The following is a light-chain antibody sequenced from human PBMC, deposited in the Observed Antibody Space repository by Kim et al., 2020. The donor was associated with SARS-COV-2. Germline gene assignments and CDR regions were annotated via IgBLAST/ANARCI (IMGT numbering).Light chain of an antibody. V-gene: IGLV3-1*01. CDR1: KLGEKY. J-gene: IGLJ3*02. Sequence: SYELTQPPSVSVSPGQTASITCSGDKLGEKYACWYQQKPGQSPVLVIYQDTKRPSGIPERFSGSNSGNTATLTISETQAMDEGDYYCQAWDTSTGVFGGGTKVTVL. CDR3: QAWDTSTGV. CDR2: QDT.